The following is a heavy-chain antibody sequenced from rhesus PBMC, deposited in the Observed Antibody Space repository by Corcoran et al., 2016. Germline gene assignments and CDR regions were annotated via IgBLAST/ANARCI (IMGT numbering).Heavy chain of an antibody. CDR3: ARASYSSSYYFDY. J-gene: IGHJ4*01. D-gene: IGHD6-43*01. CDR2: IYGGSGST. Sequence: QVQLQESGPGLVKPSETLSLTCAVYGGSISDYYYWSWIRQPPGKGLEWIGQIYGGSGSTYYNPSLKSRVTVSKDTSKNQFSLKLSSVTAADTAVYYCARASYSSSYYFDYWGQGVLVTVSS. CDR1: GGSISDYYY. V-gene: IGHV4-143*01.